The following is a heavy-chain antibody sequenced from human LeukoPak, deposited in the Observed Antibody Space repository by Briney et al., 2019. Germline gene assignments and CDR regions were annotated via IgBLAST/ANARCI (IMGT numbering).Heavy chain of an antibody. CDR3: AKSNGYGLIDI. Sequence: SETLSLTCTVSGGSISSYYWSWIRQPPGKALEWIGNIFYSGSTYYSPSLKSRVTISLDTSRNQFSLKLNSVTAADTAVYYCAKSNGYGLIDIWGQGTWSPSLQ. J-gene: IGHJ3*02. CDR1: GGSISSYY. CDR2: IFYSGST. D-gene: IGHD3-22*01. V-gene: IGHV4-59*12.